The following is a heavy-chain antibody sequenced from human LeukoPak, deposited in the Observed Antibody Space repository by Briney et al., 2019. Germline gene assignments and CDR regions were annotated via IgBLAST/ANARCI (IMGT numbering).Heavy chain of an antibody. CDR3: ARLRIAAGSSPYYFDY. Sequence: GGSLQISCKGSGYHFTSYWIGWVRQMPGKGLEGMGIIYPGDSDTRYSPSFLGQVTISADKSNSTAYLQWSSLKASDAAMYYCARLRIAAGSSPYYFDYGGLGTLVTVS. V-gene: IGHV5-51*01. CDR2: IYPGDSDT. CDR1: GYHFTSYW. J-gene: IGHJ4*02. D-gene: IGHD6-13*01.